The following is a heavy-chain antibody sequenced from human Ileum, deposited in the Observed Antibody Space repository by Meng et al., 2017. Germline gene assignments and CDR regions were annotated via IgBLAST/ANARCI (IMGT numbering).Heavy chain of an antibody. J-gene: IGHJ1*01. Sequence: VQLVGSGGVCVPPWGSLRLSCAASGFTFTDHWMHWVRQGPGKGLVWVSRINPDGSDPTYADSVKGRFTISRDNAKNTVYLQMNSLRAEDTALYYCTNDRLNHWGQGALVTVSS. CDR2: INPDGSDP. D-gene: IGHD1-1*01. V-gene: IGHV3-74*01. CDR1: GFTFTDHW. CDR3: TNDRLNH.